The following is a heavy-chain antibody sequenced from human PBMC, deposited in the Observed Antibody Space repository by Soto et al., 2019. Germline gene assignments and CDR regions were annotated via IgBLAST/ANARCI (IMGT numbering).Heavy chain of an antibody. CDR3: ARTHCSSASCYGFYYYGMDV. Sequence: SETLSLTCAVSGGSVSSGPYYWSWIRQHPGRGLEWIGYIYYSGSTYYNPSLKSRVSISVDTSKNQFSLKLSSVTATDTAVYYCARTHCSSASCYGFYYYGMDVCGQGATVTVYS. D-gene: IGHD2-2*01. J-gene: IGHJ6*02. V-gene: IGHV4-31*11. CDR1: GGSVSSGPYY. CDR2: IYYSGST.